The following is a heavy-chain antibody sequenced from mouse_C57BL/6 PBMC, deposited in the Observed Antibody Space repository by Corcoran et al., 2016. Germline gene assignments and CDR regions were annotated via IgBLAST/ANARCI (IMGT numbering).Heavy chain of an antibody. CDR3: ARDGYDSFAY. D-gene: IGHD2-2*01. Sequence: EVQLQQSGPVLVKPGASVKMSCKASGYTFTDYYMNWVKQSHGKSLEWIGVINPYNGGTSYNQKFKGKATLTVDKSSSTAYMELNSLTSEDSAVYHCARDGYDSFAYWGQGTLVTVSA. J-gene: IGHJ3*01. V-gene: IGHV1-19*01. CDR1: GYTFTDYY. CDR2: INPYNGGT.